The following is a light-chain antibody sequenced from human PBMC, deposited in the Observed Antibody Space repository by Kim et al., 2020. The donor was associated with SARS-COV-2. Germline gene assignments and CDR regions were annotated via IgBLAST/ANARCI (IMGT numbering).Light chain of an antibody. CDR2: GAS. CDR3: QQYKFWPLT. CDR1: QSVSSS. J-gene: IGKJ4*01. V-gene: IGKV3-15*01. Sequence: LSPGERATLSCRASQSVSSSLAWYQQKPGQAPRLLISGASTRATGIPARFSGSGSGTEFTLTINSLLSEDFAVYYCQQYKFWPLTFGGGTKVDIK.